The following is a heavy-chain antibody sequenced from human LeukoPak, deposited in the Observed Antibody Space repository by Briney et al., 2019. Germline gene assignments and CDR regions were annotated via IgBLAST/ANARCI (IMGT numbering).Heavy chain of an antibody. Sequence: QAGGSLRLSCAASGFTVSSNYMSWVRQAPGKGLEWVSVIYSGGSTYYADSVKGRFTISRDNSKNTLYLQMNSLRAEDTAVYYCARVSPGFGEPYFDYWGQGTLVTVSS. D-gene: IGHD3-10*01. CDR3: ARVSPGFGEPYFDY. J-gene: IGHJ4*02. CDR2: IYSGGST. V-gene: IGHV3-53*01. CDR1: GFTVSSNY.